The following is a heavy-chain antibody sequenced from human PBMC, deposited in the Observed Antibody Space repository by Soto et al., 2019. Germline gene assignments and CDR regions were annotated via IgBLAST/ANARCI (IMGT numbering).Heavy chain of an antibody. CDR1: GGTFSSYA. J-gene: IGHJ5*02. CDR2: IIPIFGTA. V-gene: IGHV1-69*12. Sequence: QVQLVQSGAEVKKPGSSVKVSCKASGGTFSSYAISWVRQAPGQGLEWMGGIIPIFGTANYAQKFQGRVTITADESTSTDYMELSSLRSEDTAVYYCARDRRYCSGGSCTHNWFDPWGQGTLVTVSS. CDR3: ARDRRYCSGGSCTHNWFDP. D-gene: IGHD2-15*01.